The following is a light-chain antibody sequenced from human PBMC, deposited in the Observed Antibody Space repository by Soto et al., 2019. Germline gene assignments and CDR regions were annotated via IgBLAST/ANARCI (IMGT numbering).Light chain of an antibody. V-gene: IGLV1-44*01. Sequence: QSVLTQPPSASGAPGQKVTISCSGSTSNIGSNTVNWFQKLPGTAPKLLIYGNHQRPSGVPDRFSGSKSGISASLAISGLQSEDEADYYWATGADALKALYVFGSGNKVTVL. CDR1: TSNIGSNT. J-gene: IGLJ1*01. CDR3: ATGADALKALYV. CDR2: GNH.